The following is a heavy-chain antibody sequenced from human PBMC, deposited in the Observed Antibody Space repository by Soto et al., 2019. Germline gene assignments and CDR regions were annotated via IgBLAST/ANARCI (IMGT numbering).Heavy chain of an antibody. V-gene: IGHV4-61*01. J-gene: IGHJ6*02. CDR1: VGSVSSGSYY. D-gene: IGHD5-18*01. CDR3: ARDRIAMVGFWAYGMDV. Sequence: ETLSLTCTVSVGSVSSGSYYWSWIRQPPGKGLEWIGYIYYSGSTNYNPSLKSRVTISVDTSKNQFSLKLSSVTAADTAVYYCARDRIAMVGFWAYGMDVWGQGTTVTVSS. CDR2: IYYSGST.